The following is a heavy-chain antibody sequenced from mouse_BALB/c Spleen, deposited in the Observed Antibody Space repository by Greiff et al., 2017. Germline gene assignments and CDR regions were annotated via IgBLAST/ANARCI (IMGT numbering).Heavy chain of an antibody. CDR1: GFTFSSYG. Sequence: EVMLVESGGGLVQPGGSLKLSCAASGFTFSSYGMSWVRQTPDKRLELVATINSNGGSTYYPDSVKGRFTISRDNAKNTLYLQMSSLKSEDTAMYYCARELRAFAYWGQGTLVTVSA. CDR3: ARELRAFAY. CDR2: INSNGGST. V-gene: IGHV5-6-3*01. D-gene: IGHD1-1*01. J-gene: IGHJ3*01.